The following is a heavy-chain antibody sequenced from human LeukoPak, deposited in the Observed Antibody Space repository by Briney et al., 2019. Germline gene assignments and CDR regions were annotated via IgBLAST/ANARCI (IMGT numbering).Heavy chain of an antibody. V-gene: IGHV5-51*01. CDR2: IYPGDSDT. Sequence: GESLKISCNGSGYSFTSYWLGWVRQMPGQGLEWMGIIYPGDSDTRYSPSFQGQVTISPDKSISTAYLQWSSLKASDPAMYYCARHRYCSSTSCSYYYYYMDVWGKGTTVTVSS. D-gene: IGHD2-2*01. CDR3: ARHRYCSSTSCSYYYYYMDV. CDR1: GYSFTSYW. J-gene: IGHJ6*03.